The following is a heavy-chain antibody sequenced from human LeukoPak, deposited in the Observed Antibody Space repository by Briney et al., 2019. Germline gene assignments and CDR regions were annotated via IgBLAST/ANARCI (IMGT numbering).Heavy chain of an antibody. Sequence: GGSLRLSCAASGFTFDDYAMHWVRQAPGKGLEWVSGISWNSGSIGYADSVKGRFTISRDNAKNSLYPQMNSLRAEDTALYYCAKGGGYDYVWGSYRYTYFDYWGQGTLVTVSS. CDR2: ISWNSGSI. D-gene: IGHD3-16*02. CDR3: AKGGGYDYVWGSYRYTYFDY. J-gene: IGHJ4*02. V-gene: IGHV3-9*01. CDR1: GFTFDDYA.